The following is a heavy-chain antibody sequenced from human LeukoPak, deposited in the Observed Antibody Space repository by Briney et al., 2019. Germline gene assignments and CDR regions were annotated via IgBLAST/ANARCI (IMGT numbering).Heavy chain of an antibody. CDR2: IVPIFCTA. Sequence: ASVKVSCKASGGTFSRYAVSWVRQAPGQGLEWMGGIVPIFCTANYAQKFQGRVTITADESTGTAYMDLSSLRYEDTAVYYCARVVNPTYCSSPRCYWKGWFDPWGQGTLVTVSS. J-gene: IGHJ5*02. CDR3: ARVVNPTYCSSPRCYWKGWFDP. V-gene: IGHV1-69*13. CDR1: GGTFSRYA. D-gene: IGHD2-2*01.